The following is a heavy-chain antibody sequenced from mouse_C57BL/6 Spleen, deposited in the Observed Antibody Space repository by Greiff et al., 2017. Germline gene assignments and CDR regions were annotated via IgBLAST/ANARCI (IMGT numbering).Heavy chain of an antibody. V-gene: IGHV5-17*01. CDR2: ISSGSSTI. J-gene: IGHJ4*01. CDR3: ARDYDGYLWARDY. Sequence: EVMLVESGGGLVKPGGSLKLSCAASGFTFSDYGMHWVRQAPEKGLEWVAYISSGSSTIYYADTVKGTFTISRDNAKNSLCLQMTSLRSEDTAMYYCARDYDGYLWARDYWGQGTSVTVSS. D-gene: IGHD2-3*01. CDR1: GFTFSDYG.